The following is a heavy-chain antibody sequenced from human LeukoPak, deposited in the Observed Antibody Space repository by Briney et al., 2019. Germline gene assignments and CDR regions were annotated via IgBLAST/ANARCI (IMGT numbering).Heavy chain of an antibody. CDR3: ARVYDYRFDY. V-gene: IGHV3-48*03. Sequence: GGSLRLSCAASGFTFSSYEMNWVRQAPGKGLEWVSYISSSGSTIYYADSVKGRFTISRDNAKNSLYLQMNGLRAEDTAVYYCARVYDYRFDYWGQGTLVTVSS. CDR1: GFTFSSYE. CDR2: ISSSGSTI. D-gene: IGHD4-11*01. J-gene: IGHJ4*02.